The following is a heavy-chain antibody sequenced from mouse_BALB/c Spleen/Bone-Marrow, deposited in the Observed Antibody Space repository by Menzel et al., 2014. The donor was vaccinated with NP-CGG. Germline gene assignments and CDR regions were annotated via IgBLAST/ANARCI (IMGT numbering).Heavy chain of an antibody. CDR1: GFNIKDTY. CDR2: IDPANGNT. CDR3: ARGGNYFYY. V-gene: IGHV14-3*02. J-gene: IGHJ2*01. Sequence: EVKLVESGAELVKPGASVKLSCTASGFNIKDTYMHWVKQRPEQGLEWIGRIDPANGNTKYDPKFQGKATITADTSSNTAYLQHSSLTSEDTAVYYCARGGNYFYYWGQGTTLTVSS.